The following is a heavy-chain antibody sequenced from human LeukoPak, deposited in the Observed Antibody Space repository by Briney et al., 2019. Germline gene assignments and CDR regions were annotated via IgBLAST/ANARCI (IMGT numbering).Heavy chain of an antibody. CDR1: GFTFSTYG. D-gene: IGHD3-22*01. CDR2: ISYDESNK. V-gene: IGHV3-30*18. CDR3: AKERADYVCYYDSSGYEFDY. Sequence: GGSLRLSCAASGFTFSTYGMHWVRQAPGKGLEWVAVISYDESNKFYADSVKGRFTISRDNSKNTLYLQMNSLRPEDTAMYFCAKERADYVCYYDSSGYEFDYWGLGTLVTVSS. J-gene: IGHJ4*02.